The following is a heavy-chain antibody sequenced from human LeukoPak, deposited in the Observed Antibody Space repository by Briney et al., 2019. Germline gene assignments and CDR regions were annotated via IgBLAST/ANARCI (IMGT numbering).Heavy chain of an antibody. CDR1: GFTFSSYA. J-gene: IGHJ6*03. CDR3: AKIVGATDYYYYLDV. V-gene: IGHV3-23*01. D-gene: IGHD1-26*01. Sequence: RGSLRLSCAASGFTFSSYAMSWVRQAPGKGLEWVSAISGSGGSTYYADSVKGRFTISRDNSKNTLYLQMNSLRAEDTAVYYCAKIVGATDYYYYLDVWGQGTTVTVSS. CDR2: ISGSGGST.